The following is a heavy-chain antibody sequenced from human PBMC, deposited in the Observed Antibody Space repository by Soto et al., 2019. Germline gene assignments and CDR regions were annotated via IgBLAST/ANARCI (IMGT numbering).Heavy chain of an antibody. D-gene: IGHD2-2*01. Sequence: SETLSLTCTVSGGSISSYYWSWIRQPPGKGLEWIGYIYYSGSTNYNPSLKSRVTISVDTSKNQFSLKLSSVTAADTAVYYCAGDIGVVVPAAMGSYYYYYMDVWGKGTTVTVSS. J-gene: IGHJ6*03. CDR3: AGDIGVVVPAAMGSYYYYYMDV. V-gene: IGHV4-59*01. CDR2: IYYSGST. CDR1: GGSISSYY.